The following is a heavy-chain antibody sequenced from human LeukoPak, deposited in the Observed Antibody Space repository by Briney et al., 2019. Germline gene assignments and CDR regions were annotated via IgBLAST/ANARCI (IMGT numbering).Heavy chain of an antibody. D-gene: IGHD1-1*01. V-gene: IGHV3-23*01. J-gene: IGHJ6*03. CDR3: AKNRGGTYKYYMDV. Sequence: PGGSLRLSCAASGFTFNNYAMSWVRQAPGMGLEWHSYVSGSSGATYYAASVKGRFTISRDNSKNTVYLQMGSLRAEDAAVYYCAKNRGGTYKYYMDVWGNGTTVTVSS. CDR2: VSGSSGAT. CDR1: GFTFNNYA.